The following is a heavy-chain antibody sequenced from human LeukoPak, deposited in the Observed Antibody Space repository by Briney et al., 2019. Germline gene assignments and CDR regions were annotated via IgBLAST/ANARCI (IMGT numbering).Heavy chain of an antibody. CDR1: GGSFSGYY. V-gene: IGHV4-34*01. D-gene: IGHD2-2*01. J-gene: IGHJ6*02. CDR2: IYHSGST. Sequence: SETLSLTCAVYGGSFSGYYWSWIRQPPGKGLEWIGEIYHSGSTNYNPSLKSRVTISVDKSKNQFSLKLSSVTAADTAVYYCARGGYRAGYYYGMDVWGQGTTVTVSS. CDR3: ARGGYRAGYYYGMDV.